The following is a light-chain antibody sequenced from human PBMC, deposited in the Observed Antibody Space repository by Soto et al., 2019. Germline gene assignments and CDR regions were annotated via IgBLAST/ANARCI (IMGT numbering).Light chain of an antibody. V-gene: IGKV3-15*01. CDR1: QSVSSN. J-gene: IGKJ4*01. Sequence: EIVMTQSPATLSVSPGERATLSCRVSQSVSSNLAWYQQKPGQAPRLLIYGASTRATGIPARFSGSGSGTEFTLTISSLQSEDFAVYYCQCGITFGGGTKVEIK. CDR2: GAS. CDR3: QCGIT.